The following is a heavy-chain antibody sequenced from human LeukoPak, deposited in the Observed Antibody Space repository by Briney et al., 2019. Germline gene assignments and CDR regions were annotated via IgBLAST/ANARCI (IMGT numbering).Heavy chain of an antibody. CDR2: IYSGGST. CDR1: GFTFSSNY. J-gene: IGHJ3*02. Sequence: GGSLRLSCTASGFTFSSNYMSWVRQAPGKGLEWVSIIYSGGSTYYADSMKGRFTISRDNSKNTLYLQMNSLRAEDTAVYYCARVIVAAAHDAFDIWGQGTMVTVSS. V-gene: IGHV3-53*01. D-gene: IGHD5-12*01. CDR3: ARVIVAAAHDAFDI.